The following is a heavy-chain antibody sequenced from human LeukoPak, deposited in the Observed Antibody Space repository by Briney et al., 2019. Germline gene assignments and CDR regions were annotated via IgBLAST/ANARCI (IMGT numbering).Heavy chain of an antibody. CDR3: ARTSSVWYFDL. CDR2: INHSGST. Sequence: SETLSLTCAVYGGSFSGYYWSWIRQPPGKGLEGIGEINHSGSTNYNPSLKSRVTISVDTSKNQFSLKLSSVTAADTAVYYCARTSSVWYFDLWGRGTLVTVSS. V-gene: IGHV4-34*01. J-gene: IGHJ2*01. CDR1: GGSFSGYY. D-gene: IGHD6-6*01.